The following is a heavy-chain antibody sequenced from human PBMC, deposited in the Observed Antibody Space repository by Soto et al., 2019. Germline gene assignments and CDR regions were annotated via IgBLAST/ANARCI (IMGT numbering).Heavy chain of an antibody. D-gene: IGHD6-19*01. CDR1: GGTFSSYA. CDR3: ARGVVAGNYHYVMDV. CDR2: IIPI. J-gene: IGHJ6*02. V-gene: IGHV1-69*13. Sequence: SVKVSCKASGGTFSSYAISWVRQAPGQGLEWMGGIIPINHAQKFQARVTITAEESTSTAYMELSSLRSEDTAVYYCARGVVAGNYHYVMDVWGQGTTVTVSS.